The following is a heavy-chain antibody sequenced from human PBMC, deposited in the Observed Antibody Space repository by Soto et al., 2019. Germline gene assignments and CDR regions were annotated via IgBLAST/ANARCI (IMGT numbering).Heavy chain of an antibody. CDR3: ARDPSNCGGDCYDNAFDI. J-gene: IGHJ3*02. CDR2: ISGSGGST. D-gene: IGHD2-21*02. CDR1: GFTFSSYA. Sequence: EVQLLESGGGLVQPGGSLRLSCAASGFTFSSYAMSWVRQAPGKGLEWVSAISGSGGSTYYADSVKGRFTISRDNSKNTLYLQMNSLRAEDTAVYYCARDPSNCGGDCYDNAFDIWGQGTMVTVSS. V-gene: IGHV3-23*01.